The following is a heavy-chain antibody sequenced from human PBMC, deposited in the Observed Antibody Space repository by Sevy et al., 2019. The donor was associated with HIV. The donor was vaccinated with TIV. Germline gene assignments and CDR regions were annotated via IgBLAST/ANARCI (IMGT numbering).Heavy chain of an antibody. J-gene: IGHJ4*02. Sequence: ASVKVSCKASGYIFTSYGISWVRQAPRQGLEWMGWINGHNGNTNYGQNLQGRVTMTTDTSTNTAYMELRSLRSDDTAVYYCARDGYDGSGYERGLFDFWGQGTLVTVSS. CDR1: GYIFTSYG. D-gene: IGHD3-22*01. CDR2: INGHNGNT. CDR3: ARDGYDGSGYERGLFDF. V-gene: IGHV1-18*01.